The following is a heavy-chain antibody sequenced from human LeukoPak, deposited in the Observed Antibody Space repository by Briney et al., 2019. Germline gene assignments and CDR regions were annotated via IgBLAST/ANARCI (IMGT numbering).Heavy chain of an antibody. CDR3: ARLLRAAYPPPDY. D-gene: IGHD2-15*01. J-gene: IGHJ4*02. V-gene: IGHV4-39*01. CDR2: IHYRGNA. Sequence: SETLSRTCNVSGASIYGTTYFWGWIRQPPGKGLEWIGTIHYRGNAYYNPSLKSRVTISVDTSKNQFSLKLNSVTAADTAVYYCARLLRAAYPPPDYWGQGTLVTVS. CDR1: GASIYGTTYF.